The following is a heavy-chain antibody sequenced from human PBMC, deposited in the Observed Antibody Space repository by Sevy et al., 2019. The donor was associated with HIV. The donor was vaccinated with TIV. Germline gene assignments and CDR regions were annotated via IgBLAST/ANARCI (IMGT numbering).Heavy chain of an antibody. CDR2: ISGSGGST. CDR3: AKDRGVYCSSTSCFFLGYYDY. CDR1: GFTFSSYA. V-gene: IGHV3-23*01. D-gene: IGHD2-2*01. Sequence: GSLRLSCAASGFTFSSYAMSWVRQAPGKGLEWVSAISGSGGSTYYADSVKGRFTISRDNSKNTLYLQMNSLRAEDTAVYYCAKDRGVYCSSTSCFFLGYYDYWGQGTLVTVSS. J-gene: IGHJ4*02.